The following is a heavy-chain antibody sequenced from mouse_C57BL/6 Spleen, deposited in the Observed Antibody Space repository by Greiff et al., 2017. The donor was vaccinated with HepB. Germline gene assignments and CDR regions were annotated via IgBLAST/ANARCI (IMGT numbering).Heavy chain of an antibody. Sequence: DVKLVESGGGLVKPGGSLKLSCAASGFTFSDYGMHWVRQAPEKGLEWVAYISSGSSTIYYADTVKGRFTISRDHAKNTLFLQMTSLRSEDTAMYYCARPTVVAEHFFDYWGQGTTLTVSS. CDR3: ARPTVVAEHFFDY. D-gene: IGHD1-1*01. J-gene: IGHJ2*01. V-gene: IGHV5-17*01. CDR2: ISSGSSTI. CDR1: GFTFSDYG.